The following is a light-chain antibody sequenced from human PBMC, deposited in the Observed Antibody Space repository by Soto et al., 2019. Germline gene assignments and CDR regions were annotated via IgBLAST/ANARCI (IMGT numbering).Light chain of an antibody. CDR3: QQLTSYFT. CDR1: QGIASH. J-gene: IGKJ3*01. V-gene: IGKV1-9*01. CDR2: AAS. Sequence: IQLTQSPSSLSASVGDRVTITCRASQGIASHLAWYQQKPGKAPKLLIYAASSLQSGVPSRFRGSGSGTDFTLTITSLQPEDFATYYCQQLTSYFTFGPGTKVDI.